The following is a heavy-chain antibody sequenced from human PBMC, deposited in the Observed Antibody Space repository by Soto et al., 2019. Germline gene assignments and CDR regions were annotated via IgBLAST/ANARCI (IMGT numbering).Heavy chain of an antibody. Sequence: GASVKVSCKASGYTFTSYGISWVRQAPGQGLEWMGWISAYNGNTNYAQKLQGRVTMTTDTSTSTAYMELRSLRSDDTAVYCCARSPIFGVVRNWFDPWGQGTLVTVSS. CDR3: ARSPIFGVVRNWFDP. CDR1: GYTFTSYG. J-gene: IGHJ5*02. D-gene: IGHD3-3*01. CDR2: ISAYNGNT. V-gene: IGHV1-18*04.